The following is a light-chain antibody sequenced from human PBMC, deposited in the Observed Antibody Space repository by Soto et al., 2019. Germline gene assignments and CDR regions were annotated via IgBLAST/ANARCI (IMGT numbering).Light chain of an antibody. J-gene: IGKJ1*01. CDR1: QSISSY. V-gene: IGKV1-5*01. Sequence: DIHMTQSPSSLSASVGDRVTITCRASQSISSYLNWYQQKPGKAPNLLIYDASILERGVPSRFSGSGSGTEFTLSISSLQADDFATYYCQHYMSYPWTSGPGAKADI. CDR3: QHYMSYPWT. CDR2: DAS.